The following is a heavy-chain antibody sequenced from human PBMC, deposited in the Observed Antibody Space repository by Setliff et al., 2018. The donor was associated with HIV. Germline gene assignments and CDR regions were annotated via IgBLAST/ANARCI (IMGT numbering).Heavy chain of an antibody. CDR1: GFTFSHYG. V-gene: IGHV3-30*02. J-gene: IGHJ3*01. CDR2: IASDVSKT. Sequence: PGGSLRLSCAVSGFTFSHYGMHWVRQAPGKGLEWVTFIASDVSKTHIADSVKGRFTISRDNSKNMLYLQMKSLSADDTGVYYCTRDYYDSSDYDAFDLWGQGTMVTVSS. CDR3: TRDYYDSSDYDAFDL. D-gene: IGHD3-22*01.